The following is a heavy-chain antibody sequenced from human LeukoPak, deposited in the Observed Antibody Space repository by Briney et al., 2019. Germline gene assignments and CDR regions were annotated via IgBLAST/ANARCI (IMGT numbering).Heavy chain of an antibody. J-gene: IGHJ4*02. CDR3: GVNSSSWNDY. CDR2: ISGSGGST. V-gene: IGHV3-23*01. CDR1: GFTYSSYS. D-gene: IGHD6-13*01. Sequence: GGSLRLSCAASGFTYSSYSLSWVRQAPGKGLEWVSVISGSGGSTNYADSVKGRFTISRDNSKNTLYLQMNSLRAEDTDVYYCGVNSSSWNDYWGQGTLVTVSS.